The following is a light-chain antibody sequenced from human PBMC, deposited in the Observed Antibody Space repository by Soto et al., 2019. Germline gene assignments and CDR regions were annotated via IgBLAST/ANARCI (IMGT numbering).Light chain of an antibody. J-gene: IGLJ3*02. CDR3: SSTAGNNNLV. CDR2: EVT. CDR1: SSDVGTYDY. V-gene: IGLV2-14*01. Sequence: QSVLTQPASVSGSPGQSITISCTGTSSDVGTYDYVSWYQQHPGKAPKLIIYEVTNRPSGVSNRFAGSKSANTAYLTISGLQAEDEADYYCSSTAGNNNLVFGGGTKVTVL.